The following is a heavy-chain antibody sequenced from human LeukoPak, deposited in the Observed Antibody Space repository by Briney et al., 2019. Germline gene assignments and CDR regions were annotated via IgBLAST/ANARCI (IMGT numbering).Heavy chain of an antibody. D-gene: IGHD3-3*01. J-gene: IGHJ4*02. Sequence: GGSLRLSCSASGFTFSSYSMNWVRQAPGKGLEWVSSISSSSSYIYYADSVKGRFTISRDNAKNSLYLQMNSLRAEDTAVYYCASWEWFLSHYWGQGTLVTVSS. CDR1: GFTFSSYS. V-gene: IGHV3-21*01. CDR2: ISSSSSYI. CDR3: ASWEWFLSHY.